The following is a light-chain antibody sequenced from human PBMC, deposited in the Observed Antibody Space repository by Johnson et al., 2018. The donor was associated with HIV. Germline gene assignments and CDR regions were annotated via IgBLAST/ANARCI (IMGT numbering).Light chain of an antibody. CDR2: ENN. CDR3: GTWDTSLNSSDYV. J-gene: IGLJ1*01. V-gene: IGLV1-51*02. Sequence: QSVLTQPPSVSAAPGQMVSISCSGSSSNIGKNYVSWYQQFPGTAPKLLIHENNKRPSGIPDRFSGSKSGTSATLGITGLQTGDEADYYCGTWDTSLNSSDYVFGTGTKVTVL. CDR1: SSNIGKNY.